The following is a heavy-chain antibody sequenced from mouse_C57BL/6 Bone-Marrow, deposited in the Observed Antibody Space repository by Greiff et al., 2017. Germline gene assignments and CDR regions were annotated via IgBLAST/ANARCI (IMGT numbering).Heavy chain of an antibody. CDR1: GYAFSSYW. CDR2: IFPGDGDT. Sequence: QVQLQQSGAELVKPGASVKISCKASGYAFSSYWMNWVKQRPGKGLEWIGQIFPGDGDTNYNGKFTGKATLTADKSYRAAYMQFRSLTSEDSAVVFGARGAYWGQGTLVTVS. CDR3: ARGAY. J-gene: IGHJ3*01. V-gene: IGHV1-80*01.